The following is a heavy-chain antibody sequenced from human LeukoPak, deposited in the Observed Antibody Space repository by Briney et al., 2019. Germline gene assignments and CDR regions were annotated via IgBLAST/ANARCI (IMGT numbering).Heavy chain of an antibody. CDR3: ATDLKYCSGGSCYPTEYFQH. J-gene: IGHJ1*01. V-gene: IGHV1-69*13. D-gene: IGHD2-15*01. CDR2: IIPIFGTA. CDR1: GGTFSSYA. Sequence: SVKVSCKASGGTFSSYAISWVRQAPGQGLEWMGGIIPIFGTANYAQKFQGRDTITADESTSTAYMELSSLRSEDTAVYYCATDLKYCSGGSCYPTEYFQHWGQGTLVTVSS.